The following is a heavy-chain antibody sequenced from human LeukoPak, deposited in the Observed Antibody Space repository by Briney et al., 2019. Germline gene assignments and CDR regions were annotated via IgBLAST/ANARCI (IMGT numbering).Heavy chain of an antibody. CDR1: GFTFSSYA. Sequence: GRSLRPSCAASGFTFSSYAMHWVRQAPGKGLEWVAVISYDGSNKYYADSVKGRFTISRDNSKNTLYLQMNSLRAEDTAVYYCARDLYGDYGFDYWGQGTLVTVSS. CDR3: ARDLYGDYGFDY. J-gene: IGHJ4*02. D-gene: IGHD4-17*01. V-gene: IGHV3-30-3*01. CDR2: ISYDGSNK.